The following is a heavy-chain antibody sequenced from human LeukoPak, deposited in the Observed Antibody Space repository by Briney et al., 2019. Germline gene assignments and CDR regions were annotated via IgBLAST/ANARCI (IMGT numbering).Heavy chain of an antibody. D-gene: IGHD5-18*01. CDR1: GGSISSYY. J-gene: IGHJ4*02. CDR2: ICTSGST. CDR3: ASGEYSYGTFDY. Sequence: PSETLSLTCTVSGGSISSYYWSWIRQPAGKGLEWIGRICTSGSTNYNPSLKSRVTMSVDTSKNQFSLKLSSVTAADTAVYYCASGEYSYGTFDYWGQGTLVTVSS. V-gene: IGHV4-4*07.